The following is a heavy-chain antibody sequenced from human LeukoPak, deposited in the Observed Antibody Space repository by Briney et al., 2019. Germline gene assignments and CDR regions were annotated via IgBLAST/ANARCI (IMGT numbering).Heavy chain of an antibody. D-gene: IGHD3-22*01. J-gene: IGHJ4*02. Sequence: GGSLRLSCAASGFTFSDYAMSWVRQAPGKGLEWVSGIGVSGDVTYYAESVKGRFTISRDNSKNTLSLQMNSLRAEDTAVYYCAKPNYYDRGGYLFDYWGQGTLVTVSS. CDR3: AKPNYYDRGGYLFDY. CDR2: IGVSGDVT. CDR1: GFTFSDYA. V-gene: IGHV3-23*01.